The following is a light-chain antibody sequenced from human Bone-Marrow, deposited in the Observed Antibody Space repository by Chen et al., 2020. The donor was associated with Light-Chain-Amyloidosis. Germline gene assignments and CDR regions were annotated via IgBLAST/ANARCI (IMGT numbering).Light chain of an antibody. CDR1: NIGSTS. V-gene: IGLV3-21*02. Sequence: SYVLTQPSSVSVAPGQTATIACRGTNIGSTSVHWYQQTPGQAPLLVVYDDSDRPSGIPERLSGSNSGNTATLTISRVEAGDEADYYCQVWDRSSDRPVFGGGTKLTVL. CDR2: DDS. CDR3: QVWDRSSDRPV. J-gene: IGLJ3*02.